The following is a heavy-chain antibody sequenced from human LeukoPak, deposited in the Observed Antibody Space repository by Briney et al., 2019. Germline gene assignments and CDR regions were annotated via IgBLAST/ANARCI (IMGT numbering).Heavy chain of an antibody. CDR3: ARDSGFDY. CDR2: ISPTGSTT. CDR1: GFSFSGHW. V-gene: IGHV3-74*01. J-gene: IGHJ4*02. Sequence: PGGSLRLSCTASGFSFSGHWMHWARQLPGKGLVWVSRISPTGSTTSYADSVKGRFTISRDNAKNTLYLQMNSLRAEDTAVYYCARDSGFDYWGQGTLVTVSS.